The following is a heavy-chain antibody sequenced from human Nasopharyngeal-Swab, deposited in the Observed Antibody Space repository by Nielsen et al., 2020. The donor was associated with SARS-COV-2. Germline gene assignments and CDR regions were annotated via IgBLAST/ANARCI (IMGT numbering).Heavy chain of an antibody. J-gene: IGHJ4*02. CDR2: ISSSSTTI. V-gene: IGHV3-48*04. CDR3: VGGGYSSSWYGGDY. CDR1: GFTSSGYS. D-gene: IGHD6-13*01. Sequence: GESLKISCAASGFTSSGYSMNWVRQAPGKGLEWVSYISSSSTTIYYADSVKGRFTISRDNAKNSLSLQMNSLRAEDTAVYYCVGGGYSSSWYGGDYWGQGTLVTVSS.